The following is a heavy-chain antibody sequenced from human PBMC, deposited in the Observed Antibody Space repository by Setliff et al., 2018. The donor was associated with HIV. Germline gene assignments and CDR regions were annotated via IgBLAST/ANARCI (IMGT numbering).Heavy chain of an antibody. V-gene: IGHV4-59*11. D-gene: IGHD3-3*01. CDR3: ARGFLSIFGVVSYFDY. Sequence: SETLSLTCTVSGGSISSHYWSWIRQPPGKGLEWIGFISYSGSPNSNPSLKSRVTISVDTSKNQFPLKLSSVTAADTAVYYCARGFLSIFGVVSYFDYWGQGTLVTVSS. CDR2: ISYSGSP. CDR1: GGSISSHY. J-gene: IGHJ4*02.